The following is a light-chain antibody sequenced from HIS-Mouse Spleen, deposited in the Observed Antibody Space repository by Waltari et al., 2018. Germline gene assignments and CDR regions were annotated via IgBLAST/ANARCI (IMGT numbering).Light chain of an antibody. V-gene: IGKV1-39*01. CDR2: AAS. CDR1: QSISSY. J-gene: IGKJ2*01. Sequence: DLQITQPPSSLSASVGERAIITCRASQSISSYLNWYQQKPGKAPKLLIYAASSLQSGVPSRFSGSGSGTDFTLTISSLQPEDFATYYCQQSYSTPYTFGQGTKLEIK. CDR3: QQSYSTPYT.